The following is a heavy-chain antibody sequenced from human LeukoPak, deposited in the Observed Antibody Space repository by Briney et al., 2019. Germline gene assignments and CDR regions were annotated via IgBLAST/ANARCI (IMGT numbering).Heavy chain of an antibody. Sequence: EASVKVSCKASGYTFTGYYIHWVRQAPGQGLEWMGWINPNSGGTNSAQKFQGRVTVTKDTSISAAYMELTRLTSDDTAVYYCVTGAVAGRNYWGQGTLVTVSS. CDR3: VTGAVAGRNY. CDR2: INPNSGGT. D-gene: IGHD6-19*01. CDR1: GYTFTGYY. V-gene: IGHV1-2*02. J-gene: IGHJ4*02.